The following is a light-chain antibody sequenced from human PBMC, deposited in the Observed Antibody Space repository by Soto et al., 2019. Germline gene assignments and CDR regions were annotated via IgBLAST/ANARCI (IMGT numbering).Light chain of an antibody. CDR3: QQRSNWPWT. J-gene: IGKJ1*01. V-gene: IGKV3-11*01. CDR2: DAS. CDR1: QSVSNY. Sequence: EIVLTQSPATLSLSPGERATLSCRASQSVSNYLAWYQQKAGQAPRLLIYDASNRATNISDRFSGSGSGTDFTLTISNLEPEDFAVYYCQQRSNWPWTFGQGAKVEIK.